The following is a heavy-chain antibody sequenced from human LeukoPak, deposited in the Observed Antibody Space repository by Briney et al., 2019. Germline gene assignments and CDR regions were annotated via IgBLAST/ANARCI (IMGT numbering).Heavy chain of an antibody. CDR3: ARVHGPTVGATTHYYYYYMDV. Sequence: KPSETLSLTCSVSGGSISSSSYYWSWIRQPAGKGLEWIGRIYTSGSTNYNPSLKSRVTMSVDTSKNQFSLKLSSVTAADTAVYYCARVHGPTVGATTHYYYYYMDVWGKGTTVTISS. D-gene: IGHD1-26*01. V-gene: IGHV4-61*02. J-gene: IGHJ6*03. CDR1: GGSISSSSYY. CDR2: IYTSGST.